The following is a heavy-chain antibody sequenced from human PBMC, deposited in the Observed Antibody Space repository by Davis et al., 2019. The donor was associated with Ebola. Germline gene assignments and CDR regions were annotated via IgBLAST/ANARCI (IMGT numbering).Heavy chain of an antibody. CDR1: GFTFSSYW. CDR3: ARVRWLLSYYFDY. CDR2: IKQDGSEK. J-gene: IGHJ4*02. V-gene: IGHV3-7*03. Sequence: PGGSLRLSCAASGFTFSSYWMSWVRRAPGKGLEWVANIKQDGSEKYYVDSVKGRFTISRDNAKNSLYLQMNSLRAEDTAVYYCARVRWLLSYYFDYWGQGTLVTVSS. D-gene: IGHD5-24*01.